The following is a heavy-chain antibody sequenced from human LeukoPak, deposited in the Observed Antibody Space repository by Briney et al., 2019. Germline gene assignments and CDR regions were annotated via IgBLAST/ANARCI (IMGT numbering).Heavy chain of an antibody. CDR3: ARASYYYGSGSHDY. V-gene: IGHV4-30-4*01. J-gene: IGHJ4*02. D-gene: IGHD3-10*01. CDR1: GGSISSGDYY. Sequence: SQTLSLTCTVSGGSISSGDYYWGWIRQPPGRGLEWIGYIYYSGSTYYNPSLKRRVTISVDTSKNQFSLKLSSVTAADTAVYYCARASYYYGSGSHDYWGQGTLVTVSS. CDR2: IYYSGST.